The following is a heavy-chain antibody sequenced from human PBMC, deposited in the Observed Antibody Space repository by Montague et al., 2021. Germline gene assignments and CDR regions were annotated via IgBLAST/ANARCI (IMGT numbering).Heavy chain of an antibody. Sequence: SETLSLTCTVSGGSISSSSYYRGWIRQPPGKGLEWIGSIYYSGSTYYNPSLKSRVTISVDTSKNQFSLKLCSVTAADTAVYYCARHVIGNYGMDVWGQGTTVTVSS. CDR3: ARHVIGNYGMDV. D-gene: IGHD3-16*02. CDR2: IYYSGST. J-gene: IGHJ6*02. CDR1: GGSISSSSYY. V-gene: IGHV4-39*01.